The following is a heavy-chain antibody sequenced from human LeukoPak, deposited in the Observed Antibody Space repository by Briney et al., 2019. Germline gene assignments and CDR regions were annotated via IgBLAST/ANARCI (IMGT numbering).Heavy chain of an antibody. Sequence: GRSLRLSCAASGFTLSSYGMHWVRQAPGKGLQWVAVMWYDGNHKYYADSVQGRFTVSRGIARNTVYLEMNSLRAEDTAVYYCARDGGVLVGSLDYRGQGTLVTVSS. V-gene: IGHV3-33*01. CDR3: ARDGGVLVGSLDY. CDR1: GFTLSSYG. CDR2: MWYDGNHK. J-gene: IGHJ4*02. D-gene: IGHD3-16*01.